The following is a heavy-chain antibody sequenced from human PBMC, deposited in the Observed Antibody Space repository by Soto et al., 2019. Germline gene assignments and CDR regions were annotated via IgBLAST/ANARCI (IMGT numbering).Heavy chain of an antibody. CDR3: ARPYPGDCSSTSCYTDYYYGMDV. V-gene: IGHV5-10-1*01. Sequence: GESLKISCKGSGYSFTSYWISWVRQMPGKGLEWMGRIDPSDSYTNYSPSFQGHVTISADKSISTAYLQWSSLKASDTAMYYCARPYPGDCSSTSCYTDYYYGMDVWGQGTTVTVSS. CDR1: GYSFTSYW. D-gene: IGHD2-2*02. J-gene: IGHJ6*02. CDR2: IDPSDSYT.